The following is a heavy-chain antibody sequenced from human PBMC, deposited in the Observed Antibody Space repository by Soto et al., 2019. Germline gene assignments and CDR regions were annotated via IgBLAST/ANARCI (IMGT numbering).Heavy chain of an antibody. D-gene: IGHD6-13*01. CDR3: ASPSSSSLYYFDY. J-gene: IGHJ4*02. Sequence: GGSLRLSCAASGFTFSSYSMNWVRQAPGKGLEWVSSISSSSSYIYYADSVKGRFTISRDNAKNSLYLQMNSLRAEDTAVYYCASPSSSSLYYFDYWGQGTLVTVSS. CDR2: ISSSSSYI. V-gene: IGHV3-21*01. CDR1: GFTFSSYS.